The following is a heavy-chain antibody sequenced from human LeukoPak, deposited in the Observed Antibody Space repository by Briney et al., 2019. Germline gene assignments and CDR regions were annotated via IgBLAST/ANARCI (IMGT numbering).Heavy chain of an antibody. CDR3: AKRHLPVGTTGRDDY. Sequence: GGSLRLSCVASGFTFSSYWMHWVRQAPGNGLVWVSRISADGSSTNYADSVKGRFTISRDNAKSTLYLQMSSLRAEDTAVYYCAKRHLPVGTTGRDDYWGQGTLVTVSS. CDR1: GFTFSSYW. CDR2: ISADGSST. J-gene: IGHJ4*02. V-gene: IGHV3-74*01. D-gene: IGHD1-26*01.